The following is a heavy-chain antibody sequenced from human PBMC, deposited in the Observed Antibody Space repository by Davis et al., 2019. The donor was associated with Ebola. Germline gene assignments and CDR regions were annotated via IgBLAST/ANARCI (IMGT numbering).Heavy chain of an antibody. CDR3: AKAPWDVAVAGLDY. CDR2: ISSSSNTI. J-gene: IGHJ4*02. CDR1: GFTFRSYS. V-gene: IGHV3-48*01. D-gene: IGHD6-19*01. Sequence: GESLKISCAASGFTFRSYSMNWVRQAPGKGLEWVSYISSSSNTIYYGDSVKGRFTISRDNAKNSLYLQMNSLRAEDTAVYYCAKAPWDVAVAGLDYWGQGTLVTVSS.